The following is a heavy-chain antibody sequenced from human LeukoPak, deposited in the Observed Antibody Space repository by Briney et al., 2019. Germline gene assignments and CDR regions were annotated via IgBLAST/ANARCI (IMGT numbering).Heavy chain of an antibody. CDR3: VVVVEPPDSDGFDV. D-gene: IGHD1-14*01. V-gene: IGHV3-74*01. CDR1: GFTFGNSW. CDR2: INADGSTA. J-gene: IGHJ3*01. Sequence: PGXSLRLSCAASGFTFGNSWVHWVRHAPGKGLVWVSLINADGSTATYAASVKGRFTISRDNAKNTLSLQMNSLTIEDTAVYYCVVVVEPPDSDGFDVWGQGTMITVSS.